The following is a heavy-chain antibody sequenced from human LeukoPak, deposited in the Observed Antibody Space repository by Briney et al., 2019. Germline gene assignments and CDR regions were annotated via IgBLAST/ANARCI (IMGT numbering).Heavy chain of an antibody. V-gene: IGHV1-69*13. CDR3: ARVRDYYDSSAPDY. D-gene: IGHD3-22*01. Sequence: SVKVSCKASGGTFSSYAISWVRQAPGQGLEWMGGIIPIFGTANYAQKFQGRVTITADESTSTAYMELSSLRSEDTAVYYCARVRDYYDSSAPDYWGQGTLVTVSS. CDR1: GGTFSSYA. CDR2: IIPIFGTA. J-gene: IGHJ4*02.